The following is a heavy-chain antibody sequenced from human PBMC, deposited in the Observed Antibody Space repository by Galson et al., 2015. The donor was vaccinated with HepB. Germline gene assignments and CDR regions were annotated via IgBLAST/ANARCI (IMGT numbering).Heavy chain of an antibody. D-gene: IGHD2-2*01. J-gene: IGHJ6*02. CDR2: ISSSGSTI. CDR1: GFTFSSYE. V-gene: IGHV3-48*03. CDR3: ARASGDIVVVPALDV. Sequence: SLRLSCAASGFTFSSYEMNWVRQAPGKGLEWVSYISSSGSTIYYADSVKGRFTISRDNAKNSLYLQMNSLRAEDTAVYYCARASGDIVVVPALDVWGQGTTVTVSS.